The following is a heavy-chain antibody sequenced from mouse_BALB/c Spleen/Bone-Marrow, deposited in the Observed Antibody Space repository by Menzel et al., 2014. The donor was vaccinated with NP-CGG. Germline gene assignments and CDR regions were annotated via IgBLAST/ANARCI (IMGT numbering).Heavy chain of an antibody. Sequence: EVKLVESGGGLVQPGDSLRLSCATSGFTFSDFYMEWIRQPPGKRLEWIAASRNKAKHYTTEYSASVKGRFIVSRDTSLSILYLQMNALRAEDTAIYYCARDVGYGNYFVYWGQGTLVTVSA. J-gene: IGHJ3*01. V-gene: IGHV7-1*02. CDR1: GFTFSDFY. CDR3: ARDVGYGNYFVY. CDR2: SRNKAKHYTT. D-gene: IGHD2-10*02.